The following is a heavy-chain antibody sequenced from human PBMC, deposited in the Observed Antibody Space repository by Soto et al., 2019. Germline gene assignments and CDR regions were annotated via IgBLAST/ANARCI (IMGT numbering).Heavy chain of an antibody. CDR2: ISSSSSYI. CDR1: GFTFSSYS. J-gene: IGHJ6*02. V-gene: IGHV3-21*04. D-gene: IGHD6-13*01. CDR3: AKDIYGAGTLYGMDV. Sequence: GSLRLSCAASGFTFSSYSMNWVRQAPGKGLEWVSSISSSSSYIYYADSVKGRFTISRDNAKNSLYLQMNSLRAEDTAVYYCAKDIYGAGTLYGMDVWGQGTTVTVSS.